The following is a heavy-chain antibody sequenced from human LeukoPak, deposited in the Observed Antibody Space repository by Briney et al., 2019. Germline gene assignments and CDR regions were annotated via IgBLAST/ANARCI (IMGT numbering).Heavy chain of an antibody. CDR2: INPNSGGT. CDR3: ASSSGSYHYDAFDI. CDR1: GYTFTGYY. J-gene: IGHJ3*02. D-gene: IGHD1-26*01. Sequence: ASVKVSCKASGYTFTGYYVHWVRQAPGQGLEWMGWINPNSGGTNYAQKFQGRVTMTRDTSISTAYMELSRLRSDDTAVYYCASSSGSYHYDAFDIWGQGTMVTVSS. V-gene: IGHV1-2*02.